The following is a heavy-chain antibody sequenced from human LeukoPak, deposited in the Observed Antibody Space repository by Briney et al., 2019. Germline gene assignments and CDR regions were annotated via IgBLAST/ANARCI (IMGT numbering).Heavy chain of an antibody. V-gene: IGHV4-59*12. Sequence: SETLSLTCTVSGGSISSYYWSWIRQPPGKGLEWIGYIYYSGSTNYNPSLKSRVTISVDTSKNQFSLKLSSVTAADTAVYYCARNYPEYQLLHYYYYMDVWGKGTTVTVSS. CDR2: IYYSGST. CDR1: GGSISSYY. D-gene: IGHD2-2*01. CDR3: ARNYPEYQLLHYYYYMDV. J-gene: IGHJ6*03.